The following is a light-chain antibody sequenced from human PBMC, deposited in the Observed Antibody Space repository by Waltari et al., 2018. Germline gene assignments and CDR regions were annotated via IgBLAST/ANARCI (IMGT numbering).Light chain of an antibody. CDR1: SSDVGAYDF. Sequence: QSALTQPASVSGSPGQSITISYTGTSSDVGAYDFVSWYQHHPGKVPKVIIYEVNNRPSGVSSRFSASKSGNTASLTISGLQAEDEADYYCSSYTSTHIPFVFGTGTKVTVL. J-gene: IGLJ1*01. CDR3: SSYTSTHIPFV. V-gene: IGLV2-14*01. CDR2: EVN.